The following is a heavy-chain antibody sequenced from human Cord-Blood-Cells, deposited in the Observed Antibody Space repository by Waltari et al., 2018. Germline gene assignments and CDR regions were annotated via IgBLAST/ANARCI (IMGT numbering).Heavy chain of an antibody. V-gene: IGHV4-39*01. J-gene: IGHJ3*02. CDR1: GGSISSSSYY. D-gene: IGHD2-21*02. CDR3: ARPGVVTANSWAFDI. CDR2: IYYSGST. Sequence: QLQLQESGPGLVKPSETLSLTCTVSGGSISSSSYYWGWIRQPPGKGLEWIGSIYYSGSTYSHPSLKSRVTISVDTSKNQCSLKLSSVTAADTAVYYCARPGVVTANSWAFDIWGQGTMVTVSS.